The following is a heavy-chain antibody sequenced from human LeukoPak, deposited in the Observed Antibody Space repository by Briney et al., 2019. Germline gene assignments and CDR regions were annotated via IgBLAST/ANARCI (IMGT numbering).Heavy chain of an antibody. CDR1: GGAITNYY. CDR2: MYYSGST. Sequence: SETLSLTCTVSGGAITNYYWSWIRQPPGKGLEWIGYMYYSGSTNYNPSLKSRVTMSVDTSNNQISLKMTSLTAADTAVYYCARETAMVQDGIDYWGQGTLVTVSS. CDR3: ARETAMVQDGIDY. V-gene: IGHV4-59*01. D-gene: IGHD3-10*01. J-gene: IGHJ4*02.